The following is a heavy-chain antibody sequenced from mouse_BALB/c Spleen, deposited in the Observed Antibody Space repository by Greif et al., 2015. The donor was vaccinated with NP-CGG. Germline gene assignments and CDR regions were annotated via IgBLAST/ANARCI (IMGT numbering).Heavy chain of an antibody. Sequence: EVQLVESGGGLEQPGVSRKLSCAASGFTFSDYGMAWVRQAPGKGPEWVAFISNLAYSIYYADTVTGRFTISRENAKNTLYLEMSSLRSEDTAMYYCARDYYGSSYYFDYWGQGTTHTVSS. J-gene: IGHJ2*01. CDR2: ISNLAYSI. CDR1: GFTFSDYG. CDR3: ARDYYGSSYYFDY. D-gene: IGHD1-1*01. V-gene: IGHV5-15*02.